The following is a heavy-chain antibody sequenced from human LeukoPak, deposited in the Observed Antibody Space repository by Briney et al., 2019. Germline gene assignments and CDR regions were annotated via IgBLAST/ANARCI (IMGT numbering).Heavy chain of an antibody. V-gene: IGHV3-23*01. J-gene: IGHJ4*02. CDR1: GFTFNIYA. CDR3: AKGDYFDC. CDR2: ISGSGGST. Sequence: PGGSLRLSCAASGFTFNIYAMSWVRRAPGKGLEWVSGISGSGGSTYYADSVKGRFTISRDTSKNTLYLQMNSLRAEDTAVYYCAKGDYFDCWGQGTLVTVSS.